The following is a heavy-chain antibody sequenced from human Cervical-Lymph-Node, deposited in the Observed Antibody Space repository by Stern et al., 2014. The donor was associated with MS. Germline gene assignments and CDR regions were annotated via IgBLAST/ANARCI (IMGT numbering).Heavy chain of an antibody. CDR2: IKEDGSRK. Sequence: EVQLVESGGGLVQPGGSLRLSCAASGFSFSDYWMAWVRQAPGKGLEWVANIKEDGSRKYYVDSAKGRFTISRDNAKNSLFLQMDSLRGEDTAVYYCANENFYTFEIWGQGTMVTVSS. V-gene: IGHV3-7*01. CDR1: GFSFSDYW. J-gene: IGHJ3*02. CDR3: ANENFYTFEI. D-gene: IGHD3-3*01.